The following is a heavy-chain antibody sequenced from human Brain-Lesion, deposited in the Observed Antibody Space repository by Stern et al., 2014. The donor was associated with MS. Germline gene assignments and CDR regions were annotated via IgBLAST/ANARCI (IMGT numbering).Heavy chain of an antibody. V-gene: IGHV4-4*02. D-gene: IGHD4-23*01. CDR1: GGSISSGYW. J-gene: IGHJ4*02. CDR3: ARNGGNYAFDY. Sequence: QVQLQESGPGLVKPSGTLSLTCAVSGGSISSGYWWSWVRQPPGKGLEWIGEIYHSGSTNYNPSLKSRVTISVDTSKNHFSLKMNSVNAADTAVYYCARNGGNYAFDYWGQGNLVAVSS. CDR2: IYHSGST.